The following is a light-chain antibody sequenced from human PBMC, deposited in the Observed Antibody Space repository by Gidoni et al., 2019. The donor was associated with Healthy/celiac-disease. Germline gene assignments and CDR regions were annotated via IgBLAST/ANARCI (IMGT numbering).Light chain of an antibody. V-gene: IGKV3-20*01. CDR1: QSVSSSY. J-gene: IGKJ1*01. CDR3: QQYGSSPRGT. Sequence: DIVLTQSPGTLSLSPGERATLSCRASQSVSSSYLAWYQQKPGQAPRLLIYGASSRATGIPDRFSGSVSGTDFTLTISRMEPEDFAVYYCQQYGSSPRGTFGQGTKVEIK. CDR2: GAS.